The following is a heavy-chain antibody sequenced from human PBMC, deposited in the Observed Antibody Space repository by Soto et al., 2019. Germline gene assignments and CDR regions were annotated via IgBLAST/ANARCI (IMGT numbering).Heavy chain of an antibody. J-gene: IGHJ5*02. CDR3: ARQDRVVAEGRWFDP. Sequence: SETLSLTCTVSGYSISSGYHWAWIRQPPGKGLEWLGSVHYSGNTYYSPSLKSRLTISVDKSKNQFSLNLSSVTAADTAVYYCARQDRVVAEGRWFDPWGQGTLVTVSS. CDR1: GYSISSGYH. CDR2: VHYSGNT. V-gene: IGHV4-38-2*02. D-gene: IGHD2-15*01.